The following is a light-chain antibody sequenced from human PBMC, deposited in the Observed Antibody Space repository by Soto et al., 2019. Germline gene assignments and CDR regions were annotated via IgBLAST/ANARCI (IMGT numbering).Light chain of an antibody. V-gene: IGKV1-33*01. J-gene: IGKJ2*01. CDR3: QQYHTVPYS. CDR2: DAS. CDR1: QDITKS. Sequence: DLQMTQSPSSLSASVGDRVTITCQASQDITKSLNWYQQKPGKAPKLLIYDASNLETGVPSRLIGSGSGTDFTFTISSLQPEDFATYYCQQYHTVPYSFGQGTKLEIK.